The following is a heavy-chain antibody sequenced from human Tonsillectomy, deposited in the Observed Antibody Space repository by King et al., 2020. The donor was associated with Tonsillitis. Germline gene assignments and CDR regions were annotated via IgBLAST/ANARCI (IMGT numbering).Heavy chain of an antibody. CDR3: ARDSSQQLGEWWFDP. D-gene: IGHD6-13*01. CDR2: ISSSSRTI. Sequence: VQLVESGGGLVQPGGSLRLSCAASGFTFSSYSMNWVRQAPGKGLEWVSYISSSSRTIYYADSVKGRFTISRDNAKNSLYLQMNSLRDEDTAVYYCARDSSQQLGEWWFDPWGQGTLVTVSS. J-gene: IGHJ5*02. CDR1: GFTFSSYS. V-gene: IGHV3-48*02.